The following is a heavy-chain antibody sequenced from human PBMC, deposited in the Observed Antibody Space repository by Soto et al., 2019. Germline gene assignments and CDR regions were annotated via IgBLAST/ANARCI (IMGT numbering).Heavy chain of an antibody. CDR2: IYPGDSDT. D-gene: IGHD3-10*01. J-gene: IGHJ3*02. V-gene: IGHV5-51*01. Sequence: GESLKISCKGSGYSFTSYWIGWVRQMPGKGLEWMGIIYPGDSDTRYSPSFQGQVTISADKSISTASLQWSSLKASDTAMYYCARFGFGELTTTGVDAFDIWCQGTMVTVSS. CDR3: ARFGFGELTTTGVDAFDI. CDR1: GYSFTSYW.